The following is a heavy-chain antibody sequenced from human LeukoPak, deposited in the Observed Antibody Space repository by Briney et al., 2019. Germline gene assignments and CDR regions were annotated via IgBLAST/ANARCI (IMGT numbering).Heavy chain of an antibody. Sequence: SETLSLTCGVSGGSVSSTNWWTWIRQPPGKGLEWIGEVHLDGRTNFNPSLKSRLTMSVDLSENHVSLKLTSVTAADTAVYYCAREITIFGTVMGFDTWGPGTVVTVSS. J-gene: IGHJ5*02. D-gene: IGHD3-3*01. V-gene: IGHV4-4*02. CDR1: GGSVSSTNW. CDR3: AREITIFGTVMGFDT. CDR2: VHLDGRT.